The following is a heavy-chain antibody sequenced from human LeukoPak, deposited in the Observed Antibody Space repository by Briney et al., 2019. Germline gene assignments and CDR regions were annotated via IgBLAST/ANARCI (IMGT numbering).Heavy chain of an antibody. V-gene: IGHV4-59*01. D-gene: IGHD6-13*01. Sequence: SETLSLTCTVSGGSIRSYYWSWIRQPPGKGLEWLGYIHYSGSTNYNLSLKSRVTISVDTSKNQFSLKLSSVTAADTALYYCARATAGTGYYFDYWGQGTLVTVSS. CDR3: ARATAGTGYYFDY. J-gene: IGHJ4*02. CDR2: IHYSGST. CDR1: GGSIRSYY.